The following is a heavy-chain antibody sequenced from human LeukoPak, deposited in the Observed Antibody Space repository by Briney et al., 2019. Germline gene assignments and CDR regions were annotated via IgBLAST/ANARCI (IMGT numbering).Heavy chain of an antibody. CDR2: ITSSGRTM. V-gene: IGHV3-48*03. CDR1: GFTFSSYQ. J-gene: IGHJ4*02. CDR3: ARDYYDSSGYYYLPDY. D-gene: IGHD3-22*01. Sequence: QPGGSLRLSCAASGFTFSSYQMNWVRQAPGKGLEWVSYITSSGRTMYYADSVRGRFTISRDNAKNSLYLEMNSLRAEDTAVYYCARDYYDSSGYYYLPDYWGQGTLVTVSS.